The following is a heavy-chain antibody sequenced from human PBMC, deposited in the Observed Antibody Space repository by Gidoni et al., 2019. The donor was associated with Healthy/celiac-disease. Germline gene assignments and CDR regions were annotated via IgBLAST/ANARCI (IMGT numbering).Heavy chain of an antibody. Sequence: EWIGYIYYSGSTNYNPSLKSRVTISVDTSKNQFSLKLSSVTAADTAVYYCARVLGPGDYAAHWYFDLWGRGTLVTVSS. D-gene: IGHD4-17*01. J-gene: IGHJ2*01. V-gene: IGHV4-59*01. CDR3: ARVLGPGDYAAHWYFDL. CDR2: IYYSGST.